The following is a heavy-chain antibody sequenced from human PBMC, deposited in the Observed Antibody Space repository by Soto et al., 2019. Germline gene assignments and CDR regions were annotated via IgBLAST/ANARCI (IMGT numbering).Heavy chain of an antibody. CDR2: INHSGST. V-gene: IGHV4-34*01. J-gene: IGHJ4*02. D-gene: IGHD6-6*01. CDR1: GGSFSGYY. CDR3: ARGVISARLGFDY. Sequence: PSETLSLTCAVYGGSFSGYYWSWIRQPPGKGLEWIGEINHSGSTNYNPSLKSRVTISVDTSKNQFSLKLSSVTAADTAVYYCARGVISARLGFDYWGQGTLLTVSS.